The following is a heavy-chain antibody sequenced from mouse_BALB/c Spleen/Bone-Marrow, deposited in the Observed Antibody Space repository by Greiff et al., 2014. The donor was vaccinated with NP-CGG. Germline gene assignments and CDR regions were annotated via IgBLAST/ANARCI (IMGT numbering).Heavy chain of an antibody. D-gene: IGHD3-2*02. CDR2: INPYNGDP. Sequence: LVESGPELVKPGASVRISCKASGYSFTDYFMNWVMQNHGKSLEWIGRINPYNGDPFYNQKFKDKATLTVDRSSNTAHMELRSLASEDSGVFYCARSGIGSTMDFWGQGTSVTVSS. CDR3: ARSGIGSTMDF. CDR1: GYSFTDYF. V-gene: IGHV1-20*02. J-gene: IGHJ4*01.